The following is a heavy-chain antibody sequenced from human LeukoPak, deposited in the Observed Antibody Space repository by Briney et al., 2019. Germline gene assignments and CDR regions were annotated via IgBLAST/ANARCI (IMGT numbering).Heavy chain of an antibody. D-gene: IGHD5-12*01. Sequence: SETLSLTCTVSGGSISSYYWSWIRQPPGKGLEWIGYIYYGGSTNYNPSLKSRVTISVDTSKNQFSLKLSSVTAADTAVYYCARDRRWLRGSYGMDVWGQGTTVTVSS. J-gene: IGHJ6*02. CDR2: IYYGGST. CDR1: GGSISSYY. CDR3: ARDRRWLRGSYGMDV. V-gene: IGHV4-59*01.